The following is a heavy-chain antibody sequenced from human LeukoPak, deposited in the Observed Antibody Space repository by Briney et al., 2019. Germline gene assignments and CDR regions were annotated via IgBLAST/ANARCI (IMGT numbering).Heavy chain of an antibody. D-gene: IGHD1-26*01. CDR2: INHSGST. Sequence: PSETLSLTCAVYGGSFSGYYWSWIRQPPGKGLEWIGEINHSGSTNYNPSLKSRVTISVDTSKNQFSLKLSSVTAADTAVYYCARGLVGATRWGQGTLVTVSS. J-gene: IGHJ4*02. CDR3: ARGLVGATR. V-gene: IGHV4-34*01. CDR1: GGSFSGYY.